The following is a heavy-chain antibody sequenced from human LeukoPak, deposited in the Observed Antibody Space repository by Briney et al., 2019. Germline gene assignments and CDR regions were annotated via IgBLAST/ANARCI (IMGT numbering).Heavy chain of an antibody. V-gene: IGHV3-30*18. CDR2: ISYDGSNK. Sequence: GGSLRLSCAASGFTFSSYGMHWVRQAPGKGLEWVAVISYDGSNKYYADSVKGRFTISRDNSKNTLYLQMNSLRAEDTAVYYCAKEASDAFDIWGQGTMVTVSS. J-gene: IGHJ3*02. CDR1: GFTFSSYG. CDR3: AKEASDAFDI.